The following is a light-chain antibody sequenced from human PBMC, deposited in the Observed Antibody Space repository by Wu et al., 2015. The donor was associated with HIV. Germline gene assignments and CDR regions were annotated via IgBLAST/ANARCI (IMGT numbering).Light chain of an antibody. V-gene: IGKV3-20*01. CDR2: AAS. J-gene: IGKJ2*01. CDR3: QQYGTSPST. CDR1: QSVRSSH. Sequence: EIVLTQSPDTLSLSPGEGATLSCRASQSVRSSHLAWYQQKPGQAPRLIIYAASTRATGIPDRFSGSGSGTDFTLTISRLEPEDFAVFYCQQYGTSPSTFGQGTMLELK.